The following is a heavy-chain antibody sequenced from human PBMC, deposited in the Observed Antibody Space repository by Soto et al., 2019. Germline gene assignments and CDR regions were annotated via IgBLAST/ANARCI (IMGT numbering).Heavy chain of an antibody. V-gene: IGHV3-21*04. Sequence: PGGSLRLSCEVSGFTFTNFGINWVRQAPGKGLEWVSSVSESDYTYYSESVKGRFTISRDNAKNSVSLQMNNLRAEDTAVYYCAREDSIIIPAVADVWGQGTQVTVSS. CDR2: VSESDYT. CDR3: AREDSIIIPAVADV. D-gene: IGHD3-10*01. J-gene: IGHJ4*02. CDR1: GFTFTNFG.